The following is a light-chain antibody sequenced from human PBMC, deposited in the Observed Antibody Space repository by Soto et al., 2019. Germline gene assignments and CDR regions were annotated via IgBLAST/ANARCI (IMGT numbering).Light chain of an antibody. CDR2: EGS. Sequence: QSALTQPASVSGSPGQSITISCTGTSSDVGSYNLVSWYQQRPGKAPQLMIYEGSKRPSGVSNRFSGSKSGNMASLTISGLQAEDEADYFCCSYAGTTTWVFGGGTKLTVL. CDR3: CSYAGTTTWV. CDR1: SSDVGSYNL. J-gene: IGLJ3*02. V-gene: IGLV2-23*01.